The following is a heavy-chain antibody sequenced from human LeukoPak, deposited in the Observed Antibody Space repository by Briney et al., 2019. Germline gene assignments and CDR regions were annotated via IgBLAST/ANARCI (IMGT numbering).Heavy chain of an antibody. CDR1: GGSFSGYY. CDR3: ASGSSGSYYPLDY. Sequence: SETLSLTCAVYGGSFSGYYWAWIRQPPGKGLEWIGTVYYSGSPDYNPSLKSRVTISVDTSKSQFSLKLSSVTAADTAVYYCASGSSGSYYPLDYWGQGTLVTVSP. J-gene: IGHJ4*02. CDR2: VYYSGSP. V-gene: IGHV4-34*01. D-gene: IGHD3-10*01.